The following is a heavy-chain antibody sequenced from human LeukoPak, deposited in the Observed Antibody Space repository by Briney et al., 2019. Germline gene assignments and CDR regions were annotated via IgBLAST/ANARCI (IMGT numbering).Heavy chain of an antibody. CDR1: GGTFISYA. D-gene: IGHD2-2*03. J-gene: IGHJ6*02. Sequence: GSSVKVSCKASGGTFISYAISWVRQAPGQGLEWMGRIIPILGIANYAQKFQGRVTITADKSTSTAYMELSSLRSEDTAVYYCARAGYCSSTSCYGPAYYYYYGMDVWGQGTTVTVSS. CDR3: ARAGYCSSTSCYGPAYYYYYGMDV. CDR2: IIPILGIA. V-gene: IGHV1-69*04.